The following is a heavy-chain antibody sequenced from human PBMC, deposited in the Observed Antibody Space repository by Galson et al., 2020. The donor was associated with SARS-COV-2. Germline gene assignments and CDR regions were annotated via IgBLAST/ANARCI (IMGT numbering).Heavy chain of an antibody. CDR3: ANSAGDGYESMDY. CDR1: GFTFDDYA. D-gene: IGHD5-12*01. Sequence: TGGSLRLSCAASGFTFDDYAMHWVRQAQGKGLEWVSGISWNSGSIGYADSVKGRFTISRDNAKNSLYLQMNSLRAEDTALYYCANSAGDGYESMDYWGQGTLVTVSS. J-gene: IGHJ4*02. CDR2: ISWNSGSI. V-gene: IGHV3-9*01.